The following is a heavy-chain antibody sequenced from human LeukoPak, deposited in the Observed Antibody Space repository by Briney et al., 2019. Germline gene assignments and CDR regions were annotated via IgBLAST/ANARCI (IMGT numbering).Heavy chain of an antibody. CDR2: ISGYNGHT. Sequence: ASVKVSCKASGYTFTSYGLSWVRQAPGQGLEWMGWISGYNGHTNYAQKLQGRVTMTTDTSASTAYMELRSLRSDDTALYYCARDLHYYDSSGYSYYDTFDIWGQGTMVTVSS. CDR3: ARDLHYYDSSGYSYYDTFDI. V-gene: IGHV1-18*01. J-gene: IGHJ3*02. CDR1: GYTFTSYG. D-gene: IGHD3-22*01.